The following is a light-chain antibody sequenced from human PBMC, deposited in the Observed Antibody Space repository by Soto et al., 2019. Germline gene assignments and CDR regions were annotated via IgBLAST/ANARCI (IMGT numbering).Light chain of an antibody. CDR2: GAS. J-gene: IGKJ2*01. Sequence: EIVLTQSTGTLSLSPGERATLSCRASQSVSSSYVAWYQQKPGQAPRLLIYGASSRATGIPDRFSGSGSGTDFTLTISRLEPEDFAVYYCQQYDSSPLYTFGQGTKLEIK. V-gene: IGKV3-20*01. CDR3: QQYDSSPLYT. CDR1: QSVSSSY.